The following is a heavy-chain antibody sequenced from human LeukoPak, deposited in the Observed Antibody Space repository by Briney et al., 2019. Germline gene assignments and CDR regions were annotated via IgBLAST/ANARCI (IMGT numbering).Heavy chain of an antibody. D-gene: IGHD3-9*01. V-gene: IGHV3-23*01. Sequence: GGTLRLSCAASGFTFSSYGMSWVRQAPGKGLEWVSAISGSGGSTYYADSVKGRFTISRDNSKNTLYLQMNSLRAEDTAVYYCAKEGDYDIPTGYPRGIDYWGQGTLVTVSS. CDR3: AKEGDYDIPTGYPRGIDY. CDR2: ISGSGGST. J-gene: IGHJ4*02. CDR1: GFTFSSYG.